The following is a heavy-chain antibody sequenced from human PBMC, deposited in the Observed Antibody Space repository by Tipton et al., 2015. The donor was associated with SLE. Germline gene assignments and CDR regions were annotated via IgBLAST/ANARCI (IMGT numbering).Heavy chain of an antibody. V-gene: IGHV3-15*01. CDR3: ARDQDWLLYDV. J-gene: IGHJ4*02. D-gene: IGHD3/OR15-3a*01. CDR2: IKTMSGGGTI. Sequence: SLRLSCAASGFTFSNVWMSWVRQAPGKGLEWVGLIKTMSGGGTIDYAAPVKGRFTISRDNAKDTLYLQMNSLRAEDTAVYYCARDQDWLLYDVWGQGTLVTVSS. CDR1: GFTFSNVW.